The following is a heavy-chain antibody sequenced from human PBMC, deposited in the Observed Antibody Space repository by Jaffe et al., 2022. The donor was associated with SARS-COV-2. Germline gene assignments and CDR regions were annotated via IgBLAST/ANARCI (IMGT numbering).Heavy chain of an antibody. Sequence: EVQLVESGGGLVQPGGSLRLSCAVSGFTFSNYNMNWVRQAPGKGLEWVSYISSSSSTIHYADSVKGRFTISRDNAKNSLYLQMNSLRDEDTAVYYCARDPGCGGDCRLFTLYYYYGMDVWGQGTTVTVSS. D-gene: IGHD2-21*02. CDR3: ARDPGCGGDCRLFTLYYYYGMDV. V-gene: IGHV3-48*02. J-gene: IGHJ6*02. CDR2: ISSSSSTI. CDR1: GFTFSNYN.